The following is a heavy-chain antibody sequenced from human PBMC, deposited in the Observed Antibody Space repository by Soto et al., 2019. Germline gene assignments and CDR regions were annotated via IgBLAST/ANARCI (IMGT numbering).Heavy chain of an antibody. D-gene: IGHD1-1*01. CDR1: GYTFTSYD. CDR2: IQPNSGNT. CDR3: ARANNAVGTFNI. J-gene: IGHJ3*02. V-gene: IGHV1-8*01. Sequence: QVQLAQSGAEVKKPGASVKGSCKASGYTFTSYDIYWVRQAAGQGLESMGWIQPNSGNTGYAQEFQGIVSMTRDTSTSTAYIEFIRLRADDTAVYNCARANNAVGTFNIFGQGTMVSVSS.